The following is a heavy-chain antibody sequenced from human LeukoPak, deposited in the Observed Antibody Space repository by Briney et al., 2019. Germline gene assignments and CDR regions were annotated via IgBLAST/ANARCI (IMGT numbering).Heavy chain of an antibody. Sequence: GGSLRLSCAASGFTLSSYAMHWVRQAPGKGLEWVAVISYDGSNKYYADSVKGRFTISRDNSKNTLYLQMNSLRAEDTAVYYCARDRRSVVRGVLYFDYWGQGTLVTVSS. CDR1: GFTLSSYA. CDR2: ISYDGSNK. CDR3: ARDRRSVVRGVLYFDY. D-gene: IGHD3-10*01. V-gene: IGHV3-30*04. J-gene: IGHJ4*02.